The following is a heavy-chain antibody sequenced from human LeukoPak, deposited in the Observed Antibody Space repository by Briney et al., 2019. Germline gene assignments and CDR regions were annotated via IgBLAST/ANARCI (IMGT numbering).Heavy chain of an antibody. CDR3: AKGPPTVTLWYFDY. J-gene: IGHJ4*02. V-gene: IGHV3-53*01. CDR2: IYSAGGA. CDR1: GFTITRKY. D-gene: IGHD4-17*01. Sequence: GGSLRLSCAASGFTITRKYMNWVRQAPGKGLDWVSLIYSAGGASYADSVKGRFTISKDNSKNTLYLQMNSLGLEDTAVYYCAKGPPTVTLWYFDYWGQGTLVTVSS.